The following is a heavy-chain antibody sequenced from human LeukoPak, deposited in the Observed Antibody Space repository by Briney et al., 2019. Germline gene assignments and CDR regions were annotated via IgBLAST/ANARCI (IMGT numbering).Heavy chain of an antibody. CDR2: IGTAGDT. CDR1: GVTFSSYD. Sequence: PGGSLRLSCAASGVTFSSYDMHWVRQATGKGLEWVSAIGTAGDTYYPGSVKGRFTISRENAKNSLYLQMNSLRAGDTAVYYCARVVKVPEGAWFDPWGQGTLVTVSS. V-gene: IGHV3-13*01. J-gene: IGHJ5*02. CDR3: ARVVKVPEGAWFDP. D-gene: IGHD1-1*01.